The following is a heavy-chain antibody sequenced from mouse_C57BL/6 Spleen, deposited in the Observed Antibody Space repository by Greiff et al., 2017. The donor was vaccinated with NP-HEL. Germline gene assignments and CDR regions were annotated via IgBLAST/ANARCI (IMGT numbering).Heavy chain of an antibody. CDR1: GYTFTDYN. CDR2: INPNNGGT. CDR3: ATYDYDGYFDV. V-gene: IGHV1-22*01. J-gene: IGHJ1*03. D-gene: IGHD2-4*01. Sequence: EVKLQESGPELVKPGASVKMSCKASGYTFTDYNMHWVKQSHGKSLEWIGYINPNNGGTSYNQKFKGKATLTVNKSSSTAYMELRSLTSEDSAVYYCATYDYDGYFDVWGTGTTVTVSS.